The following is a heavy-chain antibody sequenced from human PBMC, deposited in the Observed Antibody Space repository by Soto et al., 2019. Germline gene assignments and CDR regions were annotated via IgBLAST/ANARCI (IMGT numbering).Heavy chain of an antibody. CDR1: GGSIGSGAFS. CDR3: ARIHWAQSSLDY. Sequence: SETLSLTCAVSGGSIGSGAFSLSWIRQPPGKGLEWIGYVTHSGTAYSIPSLNGRLTLSVDSSQTQFSLKLTSVTAADSAFYYCARIHWAQSSLDYWGRGILVTVSS. V-gene: IGHV4-30-2*01. CDR2: VTHSGTA. J-gene: IGHJ4*02. D-gene: IGHD6-19*01.